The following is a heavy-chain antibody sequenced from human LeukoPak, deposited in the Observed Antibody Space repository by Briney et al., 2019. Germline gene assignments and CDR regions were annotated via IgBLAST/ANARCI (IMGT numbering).Heavy chain of an antibody. CDR2: VNPSGGST. CDR1: GYTCTSYY. D-gene: IGHD6-19*01. J-gene: IGHJ4*02. V-gene: IGHV1-46*01. CDR3: ARDHSSGWYSDYFDY. Sequence: GASVKVSCKASGYTCTSYYIHWVRQAPGQGREWMGIVNPSGGSTSYAQNFQGRVTVTRDTSTNTVYMELSSLRSGDTAVYYCARDHSSGWYSDYFDYWGQGTLVTVSS.